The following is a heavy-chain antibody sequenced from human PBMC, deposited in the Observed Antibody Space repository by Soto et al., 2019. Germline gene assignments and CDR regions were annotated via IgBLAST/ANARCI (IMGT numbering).Heavy chain of an antibody. CDR2: ISYDGTNQ. Sequence: ESGGGVVQPETSLRLSCTVSGFTFRNYPMHWVRQAPGKGLEWVAVISYDGTNQYYTHSVKGRFTISRDNSKNTLYLVMNSLRPEDTAVYYCARESTLGYYYGLDVWGQGTTVTVSS. CDR3: ARESTLGYYYGLDV. J-gene: IGHJ6*02. CDR1: GFTFRNYP. V-gene: IGHV3-30-3*01. D-gene: IGHD2-15*01.